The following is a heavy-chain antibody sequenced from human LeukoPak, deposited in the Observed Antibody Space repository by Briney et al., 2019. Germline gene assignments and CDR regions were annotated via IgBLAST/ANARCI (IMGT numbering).Heavy chain of an antibody. J-gene: IGHJ4*02. Sequence: GGSLRLSCAASGFTVSNNYMSWVRRAPGKGLEWVSVIYSGDNTYYVESVKGRFTISRDNSKNTLFLQMNRLRAEDTAVYYCAGRRVLDASFDYWGQGTLVTVSS. V-gene: IGHV3-66*02. D-gene: IGHD3-16*01. CDR3: AGRRVLDASFDY. CDR1: GFTVSNNY. CDR2: IYSGDNT.